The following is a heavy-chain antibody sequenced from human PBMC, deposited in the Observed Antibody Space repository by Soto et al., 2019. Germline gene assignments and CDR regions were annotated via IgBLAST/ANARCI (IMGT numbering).Heavy chain of an antibody. Sequence: GESLKISCKGSGFTFTSYWIAWVRQMPGKGLELMGIIYPSDSDTRYRPSFQGQVTISADKSISSAYPQWSSLRASDTAMYYCARGGVSTRTFDYWGQGTPVTVSS. CDR1: GFTFTSYW. J-gene: IGHJ4*02. D-gene: IGHD3-3*01. V-gene: IGHV5-51*01. CDR2: IYPSDSDT. CDR3: ARGGVSTRTFDY.